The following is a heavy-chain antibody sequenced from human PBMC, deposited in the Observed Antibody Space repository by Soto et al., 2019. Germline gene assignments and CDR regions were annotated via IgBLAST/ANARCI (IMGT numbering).Heavy chain of an antibody. CDR2: IYYSGRT. CDR3: ARHLAVATDRSIDY. V-gene: IGHV4-39*01. Sequence: SETLSITCTVSGYFISSSTSYWSLIRPPPGKGLEWIGNIYYSGRTYYNPSLKSRVTISVDTSKNQFSLKLSSVTAADTAVYFCARHLAVATDRSIDYWGQGTLVTVS. D-gene: IGHD6-19*01. CDR1: GYFISSSTSY. J-gene: IGHJ4*02.